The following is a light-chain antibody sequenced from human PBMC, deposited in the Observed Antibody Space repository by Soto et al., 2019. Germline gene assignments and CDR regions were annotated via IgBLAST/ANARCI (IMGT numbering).Light chain of an antibody. CDR2: GAS. J-gene: IGKJ1*01. CDR1: QSVTSSY. Sequence: EIVLTQSPGTLSLSPGERATLSCRASQSVTSSYLAWYQQKPGQAPRLLIYGASSMATGIPYRFSGSGSGTDFTLTISRLEPEDFAVYYCQQSGSSPRTFGQGTKVEIK. CDR3: QQSGSSPRT. V-gene: IGKV3-20*01.